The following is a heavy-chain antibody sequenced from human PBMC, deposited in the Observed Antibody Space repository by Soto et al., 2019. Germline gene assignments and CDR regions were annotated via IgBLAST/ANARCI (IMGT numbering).Heavy chain of an antibody. CDR1: GYTITSYY. V-gene: IGHV1-46*01. J-gene: IGHJ6*02. Sequence: ASVKVSCKASGYTITSYYMHWVRQAPGQGLEWMGIINPSSSATRYSQKFQGRVTMTRDVSTSTVYMEMSGLRSEDTAVYYCARGYCSSGHCYPLYYYEMDVWGQVTTVTVSS. CDR3: ARGYCSSGHCYPLYYYEMDV. D-gene: IGHD2-2*01. CDR2: INPSSSAT.